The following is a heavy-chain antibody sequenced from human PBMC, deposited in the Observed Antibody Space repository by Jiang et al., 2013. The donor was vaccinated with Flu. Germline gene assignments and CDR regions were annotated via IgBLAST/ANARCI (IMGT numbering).Heavy chain of an antibody. V-gene: IGHV1-69*04. D-gene: IGHD3-22*01. Sequence: SGAEVKKPGSSVKVSCKASGGTFSSYAISWVRQAPGQGLEWMGRIIPILGIANYAQKFQGRVTITADKSTSTAYMELSSLRSEDTAVYYCARAPDYYDSSGYYYVPFDYWGQGTLVTVSS. J-gene: IGHJ4*02. CDR3: ARAPDYYDSSGYYYVPFDY. CDR1: GGTFSSYA. CDR2: IIPILGIA.